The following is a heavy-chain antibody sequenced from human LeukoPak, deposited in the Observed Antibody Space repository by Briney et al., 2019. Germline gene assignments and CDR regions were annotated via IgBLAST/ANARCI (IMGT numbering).Heavy chain of an antibody. CDR1: GFTFSSYS. V-gene: IGHV3-21*01. Sequence: GGSLRLSCAASGFTFSSYSMNWVRQAPGKGLEWVSSISSSSSYIYYADSVKGRFTIPRDNAKNSLYLQMNSLRAEDTAVYYCARETDYGGNSALDYWGQGTLVTVSS. J-gene: IGHJ4*02. D-gene: IGHD4-23*01. CDR2: ISSSSSYI. CDR3: ARETDYGGNSALDY.